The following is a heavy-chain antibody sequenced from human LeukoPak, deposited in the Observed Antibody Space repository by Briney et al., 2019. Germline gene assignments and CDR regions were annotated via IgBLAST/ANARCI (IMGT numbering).Heavy chain of an antibody. D-gene: IGHD2-2*02. CDR1: GGSISSYY. CDR3: ARDIPTGRFDY. V-gene: IGHV4-59*12. Sequence: SETLSHTCTVSGGSISSYYWSWIRQPPGKGLEWIGSINYSGTTYYNPSLKSRVTISVDTSKNQFSLRLSSVTAADTAVYYCARDIPTGRFDYWGQGTLVTVSS. J-gene: IGHJ4*02. CDR2: INYSGTT.